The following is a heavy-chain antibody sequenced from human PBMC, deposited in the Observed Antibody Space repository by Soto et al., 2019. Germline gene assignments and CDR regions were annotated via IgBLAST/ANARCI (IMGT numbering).Heavy chain of an antibody. CDR1: GYTFTCYY. Sequence: GASVKVSCKASGYTFTCYYMHWVRQAPGQGLEWMGIINPSGGSTSYAQKFQGRVTMTRDTSTSTVYMELSSLRSEDTAVYYCAVTVTPGGDYYYYGMDVWGQGTTVTVSS. V-gene: IGHV1-46*01. CDR3: AVTVTPGGDYYYYGMDV. D-gene: IGHD4-17*01. J-gene: IGHJ6*02. CDR2: INPSGGST.